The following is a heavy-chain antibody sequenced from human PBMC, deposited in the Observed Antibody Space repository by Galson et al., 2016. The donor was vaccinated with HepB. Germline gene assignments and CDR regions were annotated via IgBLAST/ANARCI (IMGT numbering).Heavy chain of an antibody. CDR1: GLSFSRYW. CDR3: ASATIAARRSYNYGMGV. CDR2: IKQDGSEE. J-gene: IGHJ6*02. Sequence: SLRLSCAASGLSFSRYWMSWVRQAPGKGLEWVANIKQDGSEEYYVESVKGRFSISRDNAKESLFLQMNSLKVEDTAVYYCASATIAARRSYNYGMGVWGQGTTVTVSS. D-gene: IGHD6-6*01. V-gene: IGHV3-7*03.